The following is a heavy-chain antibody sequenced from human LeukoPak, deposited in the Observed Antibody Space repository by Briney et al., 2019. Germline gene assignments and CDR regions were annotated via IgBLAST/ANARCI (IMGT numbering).Heavy chain of an antibody. CDR3: ARGGSSGWANYYYYGMDV. J-gene: IGHJ6*02. V-gene: IGHV4-34*01. D-gene: IGHD6-19*01. CDR1: GGSFSGYY. CDR2: INHSGST. Sequence: PSETLSLTCAVYGGSFSGYYWSWIRQPPGKGLEWIGEINHSGSTNYNPSLKSRVTISVDTSKNQFSLKLSSVTAADTAAYYCARGGSSGWANYYYYGMDVWGQGTTVTVSS.